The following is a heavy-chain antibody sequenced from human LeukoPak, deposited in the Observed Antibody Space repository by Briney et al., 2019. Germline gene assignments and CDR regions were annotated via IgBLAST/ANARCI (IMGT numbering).Heavy chain of an antibody. CDR3: TSYSVDTAMAEDY. CDR1: GFTFSNAW. J-gene: IGHJ4*02. D-gene: IGHD5-18*01. V-gene: IGHV3-15*07. CDR2: IKSKTDGGTT. Sequence: GGSLRLSCAASGFTFSNAWMNWVRQAPGKELEWVGRIKSKTDGGTTDYAAPVKGRFTISRDDSKNTLYLQMNSLKTEDTAVYYCTSYSVDTAMAEDYWGQGTLVTVSS.